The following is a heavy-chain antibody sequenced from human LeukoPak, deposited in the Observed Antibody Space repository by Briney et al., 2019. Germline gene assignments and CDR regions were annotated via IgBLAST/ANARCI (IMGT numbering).Heavy chain of an antibody. V-gene: IGHV3-30*18. D-gene: IGHD6-13*01. CDR1: EFNFSDYG. J-gene: IGHJ4*02. CDR2: ITNDGSDK. Sequence: PGGSLKLSCAGSEFNFSDYGMGWVRQAPGKGLEWVAVITNDGSDKYYTDSVKGRFSISRDNSKNTLYLQMNSLRPEDTAIYFCVKVGGRSWFYFDNWGQGTVVTVSS. CDR3: VKVGGRSWFYFDN.